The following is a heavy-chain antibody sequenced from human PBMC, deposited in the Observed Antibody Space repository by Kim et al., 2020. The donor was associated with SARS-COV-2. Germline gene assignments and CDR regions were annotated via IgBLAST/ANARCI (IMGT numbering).Heavy chain of an antibody. V-gene: IGHV4-34*01. CDR1: GETFSGHY. Sequence: SETLSLTCAVYGETFSGHYWTWIRQPPGKGLEWIGEINHSGSSNYNPSLKSRVTTSVDKSKNQFSLRLTSVTAADTAMYYCARVRVSGSSSYYWALDFWGQGTLVTVSS. D-gene: IGHD6-13*01. J-gene: IGHJ4*02. CDR2: INHSGSS. CDR3: ARVRVSGSSSYYWALDF.